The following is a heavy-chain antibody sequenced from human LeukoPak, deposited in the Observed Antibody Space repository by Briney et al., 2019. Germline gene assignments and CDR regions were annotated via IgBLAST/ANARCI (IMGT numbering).Heavy chain of an antibody. CDR2: VYYVRST. CDR3: ARSGDSSAYYSF. Sequence: PGETLSLPCSVSGASIRSHHWTWLRPPPGKALEGIGNVYYVRSTSYSPSLKSVVTISLDTSKNQFPLEMSSVAAADTAVYYCARSGDSSAYYSFWAQGILVTVSS. CDR1: GASIRSHH. V-gene: IGHV4-59*11. J-gene: IGHJ4*02. D-gene: IGHD3-22*01.